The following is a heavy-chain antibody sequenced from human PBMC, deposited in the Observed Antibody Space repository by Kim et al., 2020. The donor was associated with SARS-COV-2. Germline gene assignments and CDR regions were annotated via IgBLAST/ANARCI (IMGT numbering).Heavy chain of an antibody. J-gene: IGHJ4*02. D-gene: IGHD3-22*01. CDR1: GFTFSGSA. CDR3: TRPSEYYYDSSGYYPDY. V-gene: IGHV3-73*01. CDR2: IRSKANSYAT. Sequence: GGSLRLSCAASGFTFSGSAMHWVRQASGKGLEWVGRIRSKANSYATAYAASVKGRFTISRDDSKNTAYLQMNSLKTEDTAVYYCTRPSEYYYDSSGYYPDYWGQGTLVTDSS.